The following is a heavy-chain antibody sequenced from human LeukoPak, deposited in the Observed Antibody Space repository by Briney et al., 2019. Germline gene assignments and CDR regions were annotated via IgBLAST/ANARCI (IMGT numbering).Heavy chain of an antibody. J-gene: IGHJ3*02. CDR1: GFTFSIYS. CDR3: ARDLSPRFLLWFGEFYDAFDI. D-gene: IGHD3-10*01. CDR2: IISSSSYI. V-gene: IGHV3-21*01. Sequence: RGSLRLSCAASGFTFSIYSINWVRQAPGKGLEWVSSIISSSSYIYYAHSVKGRFTISRDNAKNSLYLQINSLRAEDTAVYYCARDLSPRFLLWFGEFYDAFDIWGQGTMVTVSS.